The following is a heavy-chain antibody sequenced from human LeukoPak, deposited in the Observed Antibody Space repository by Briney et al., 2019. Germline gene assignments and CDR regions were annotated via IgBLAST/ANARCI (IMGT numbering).Heavy chain of an antibody. Sequence: PGGSLRLSCVASGFTFSNYWMSWVRQAPGKGLEWVANIKEDGSQKYYVDSVRGRFTISRDISKNTVYLQMNSLRPDDTAVYYCARDLEAMATGGLDYWGQGTLLTVSS. CDR2: IKEDGSQK. CDR1: GFTFSNYW. D-gene: IGHD7-27*01. J-gene: IGHJ4*02. CDR3: ARDLEAMATGGLDY. V-gene: IGHV3-7*01.